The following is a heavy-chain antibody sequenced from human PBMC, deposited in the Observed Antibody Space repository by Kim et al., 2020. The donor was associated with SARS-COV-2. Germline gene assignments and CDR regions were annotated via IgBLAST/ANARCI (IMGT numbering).Heavy chain of an antibody. J-gene: IGHJ4*02. CDR2: ISWNSGSI. CDR1: GFTFGDYA. Sequence: GGSLRLSCAASGFTFGDYAMHWVRQAPGKGLEWVLGISWNSGSIGYADSVKGRFTISRDNAKNSLYLQMNSLRAEDTALYYCAKAIGTTVVTSGFLDYWGQGTLVTVSS. V-gene: IGHV3-9*01. CDR3: AKAIGTTVVTSGFLDY. D-gene: IGHD4-17*01.